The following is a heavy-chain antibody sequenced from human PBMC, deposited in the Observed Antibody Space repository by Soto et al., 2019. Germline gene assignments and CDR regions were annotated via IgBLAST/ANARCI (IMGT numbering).Heavy chain of an antibody. CDR2: IYHSGST. D-gene: IGHD3-3*01. J-gene: IGHJ5*02. CDR1: GGSISSGGYS. V-gene: IGHV4-30-2*01. CDR3: ARGDYDFWSGYYTGWFDP. Sequence: PSETLSLTYAVSGGSISSGGYSWSWIRQPPGKGLEWIGYIYHSGSTYYNPSLKSRVTISVDRSKNQFSLKLSSVTAADTAVYYCARGDYDFWSGYYTGWFDPWGQGTLVTVSS.